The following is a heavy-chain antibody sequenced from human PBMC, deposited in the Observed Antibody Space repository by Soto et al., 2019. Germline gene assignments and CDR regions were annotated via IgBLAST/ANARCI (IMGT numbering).Heavy chain of an antibody. D-gene: IGHD6-13*01. CDR2: IYYSGST. CDR1: GGSISSYY. CDR3: ARLELFRGIAAAGWWFDP. J-gene: IGHJ5*02. V-gene: IGHV4-59*08. Sequence: SETLSLTCTVSGGSISSYYWSWIRQPPGKGLEWIGYIYYSGSTNYNPSLKSRVTISVDTSKNQFSLKLSSVTAADTAVYYCARLELFRGIAAAGWWFDPWGQGTLVTVSS.